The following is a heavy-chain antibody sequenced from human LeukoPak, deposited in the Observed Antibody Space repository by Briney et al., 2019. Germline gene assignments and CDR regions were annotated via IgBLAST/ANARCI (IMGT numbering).Heavy chain of an antibody. D-gene: IGHD2-2*01. V-gene: IGHV3-23*01. CDR2: ISGSGGGT. CDR1: GFTFSSYA. J-gene: IGHJ5*02. Sequence: GGSLRLSCAASGFTFSSYAMSWVRQAPGKGLEWVLAISGSGGGTYYADSVKGRFTISRDNSKNTLYLQMNSLRAEDTAVYYCAKDFCSSTSCHTGYWFDPWGQGTLVTVSS. CDR3: AKDFCSSTSCHTGYWFDP.